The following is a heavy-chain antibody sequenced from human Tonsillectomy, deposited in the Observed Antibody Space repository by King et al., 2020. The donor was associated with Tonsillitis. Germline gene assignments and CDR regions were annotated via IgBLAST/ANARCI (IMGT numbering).Heavy chain of an antibody. CDR2: IYHIGLT. D-gene: IGHD2-21*02. V-gene: IGHV4-30-2*01. CDR3: ARGPTASGMDV. Sequence: LQLQESVSGLGKPSQTVSLICVVSCDSISSGGYSWRWLRQPPGMRLECIGYIYHIGLTHYNPALKSRVTISVDRSRDQFSLTLRSVTAADTAVYYCARGPTASGMDVWGQGTTVTVSS. CDR1: CDSISSGGYS. J-gene: IGHJ6*02.